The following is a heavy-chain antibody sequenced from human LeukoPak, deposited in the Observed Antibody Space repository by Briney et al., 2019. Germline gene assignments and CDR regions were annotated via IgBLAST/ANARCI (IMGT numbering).Heavy chain of an antibody. CDR2: IKQDGSEK. J-gene: IGHJ4*02. V-gene: IGHV3-7*01. CDR3: ARDALYDSSGYYYNY. D-gene: IGHD3-22*01. Sequence: PGGSLRLSCAASGFTFSSYWMSWVRQAPGKGLEWVANIKQDGSEKYYVDSVKGRFTISRDNAKNSLYLQMNSLRAEDTAAYYCARDALYDSSGYYYNYWGQGTLVTVSS. CDR1: GFTFSSYW.